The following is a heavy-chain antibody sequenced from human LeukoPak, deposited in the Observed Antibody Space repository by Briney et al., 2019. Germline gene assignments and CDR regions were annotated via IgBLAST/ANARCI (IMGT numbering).Heavy chain of an antibody. V-gene: IGHV4-59*01. Sequence: PSETLSLTCTVSGGSITSYYWSWIRQPPGKGLEWIGFISDIGSTNHNPSLKSRVTISIDTSKNQFSLKLRSVTAADTAVYYCARAPPGDWGMGYLDYWGQGTLVTVSS. J-gene: IGHJ4*02. D-gene: IGHD7-27*01. CDR1: GGSITSYY. CDR2: ISDIGST. CDR3: ARAPPGDWGMGYLDY.